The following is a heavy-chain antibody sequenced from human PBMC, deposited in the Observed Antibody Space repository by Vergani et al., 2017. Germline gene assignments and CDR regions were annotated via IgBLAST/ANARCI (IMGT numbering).Heavy chain of an antibody. J-gene: IGHJ4*02. D-gene: IGHD1-26*01. CDR3: AREDSGSYYNYFDY. CDR1: GYTFTSYG. Sequence: QVQLVQSGAEVKKPGASVKVSCKASGYTFTSYGISWVRQAPGQRLEWMGWINAGNGNTKYSQKFQGRVTITRDTSASTAYMELSSLRSEDTAVYYCAREDSGSYYNYFDYWGQGTLVTVSS. V-gene: IGHV1-3*01. CDR2: INAGNGNT.